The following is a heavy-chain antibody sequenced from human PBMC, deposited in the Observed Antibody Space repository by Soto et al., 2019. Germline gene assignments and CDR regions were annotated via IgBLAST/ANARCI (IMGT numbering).Heavy chain of an antibody. V-gene: IGHV4-39*01. Sequence: PSETLSLTCTVSGGSISSGGYYWSWIRQHPGKGLEWIGYIYYSGSTYYNPSLKSRVTISVDTSKNQFSLKLSSVTAADTAVYYCARHGTYSSSSFGYWGQGTLVTVSS. CDR2: IYYSGST. J-gene: IGHJ4*02. CDR1: GGSISSGGYY. CDR3: ARHGTYSSSSFGY. D-gene: IGHD6-19*01.